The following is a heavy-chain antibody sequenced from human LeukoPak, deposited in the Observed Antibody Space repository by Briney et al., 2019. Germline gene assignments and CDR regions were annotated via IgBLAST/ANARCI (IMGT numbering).Heavy chain of an antibody. CDR1: GYTFTSYY. CDR3: ARTLERRWFDP. D-gene: IGHD1-1*01. Sequence: ASVKVSCKASGYTFTSYYMHWVRQAPGQGLEWMGIINPSGGSTSYAQKFQGRVTMTRDMSTSTVYMELSSLRSEDTAVYYCARTLERRWFDPWGQGTLVTVSS. V-gene: IGHV1-46*01. J-gene: IGHJ5*02. CDR2: INPSGGST.